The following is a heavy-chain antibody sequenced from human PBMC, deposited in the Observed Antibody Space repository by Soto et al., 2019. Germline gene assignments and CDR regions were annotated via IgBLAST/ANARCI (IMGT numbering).Heavy chain of an antibody. V-gene: IGHV4-39*01. CDR1: RXSPSSSSYY. CDR2: IYYSGST. J-gene: IGHJ5*02. D-gene: IGHD3-10*01. CDR3: ARRAGYYGSDSPNRFDP. Sequence: TRSLPCTVSRXSPSSSSYYCGCIRQHPGKGLEWIGSIYYSGSTYYNPSLKSRVTISVDTSKNQFSLKLSSVTAADTAVYYCARRAGYYGSDSPNRFDPWGQGTLGTVSS.